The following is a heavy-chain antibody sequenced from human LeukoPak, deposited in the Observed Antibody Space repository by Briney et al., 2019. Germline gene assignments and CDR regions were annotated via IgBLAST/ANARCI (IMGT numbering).Heavy chain of an antibody. J-gene: IGHJ5*02. Sequence: SGGSLRLSCAASGFTFSDYYMSWIRQAPGKGLMYISRNNGDGSTTNYADVVKGRFTMSRDNVKNTLYLQMNSLRVEDTAVYYCARDPRNVGLAPWGQGTLVTVSS. CDR1: GFTFSDYY. V-gene: IGHV3-74*01. CDR2: NNGDGSTT. D-gene: IGHD2-15*01. CDR3: ARDPRNVGLAP.